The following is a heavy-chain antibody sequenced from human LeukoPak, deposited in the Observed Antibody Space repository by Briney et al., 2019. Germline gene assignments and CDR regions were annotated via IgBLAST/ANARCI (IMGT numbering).Heavy chain of an antibody. D-gene: IGHD4-17*01. CDR3: AKDPNGDYVGAFDF. CDR2: IRGGGGAT. V-gene: IGHV3-23*01. J-gene: IGHJ3*01. CDR1: GFTFSIYA. Sequence: GGSLRLSCSASGFTFSIYAMHWVRQAPGKGLEWVSTIRGGGGATNYADSVKGRFTISRDNSKSTLYLQMNSLRAEDTATYYCAKDPNGDYVGAFDFWGQGTMVTVSS.